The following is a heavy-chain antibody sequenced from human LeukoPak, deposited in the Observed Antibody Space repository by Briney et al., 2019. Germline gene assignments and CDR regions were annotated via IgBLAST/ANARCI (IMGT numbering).Heavy chain of an antibody. CDR1: GGSFSGYY. CDR2: INHSGST. V-gene: IGHV4-34*01. CDR3: ARERRRVVVAATYYYGMDV. J-gene: IGHJ6*02. Sequence: EASETLSLTCAVYGGSFSGYYWSWIRQPPGKGLEWIGEINHSGSTNYNPSLKSRVTISVDTSKNQFSLKLSSVTAADTAVYYCARERRRVVVAATYYYGMDVWGQGATVTVSS. D-gene: IGHD2-15*01.